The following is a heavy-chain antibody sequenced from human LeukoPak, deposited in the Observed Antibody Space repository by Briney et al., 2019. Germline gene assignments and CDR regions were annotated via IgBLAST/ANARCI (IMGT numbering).Heavy chain of an antibody. V-gene: IGHV4-39*07. Sequence: SETLSLTCTVSGGSISSGGYYWSWIRQPPGKGLEWIGSIYYSGSTYYNPSLKSRVTISVDTSKNQFSLKLSSVTAADTAVYYCARDGIPIAARRDYYYYYYMDVWGKGTTVTVSS. CDR1: GGSISSGGYY. CDR3: ARDGIPIAARRDYYYYYYMDV. CDR2: IYYSGST. D-gene: IGHD6-6*01. J-gene: IGHJ6*03.